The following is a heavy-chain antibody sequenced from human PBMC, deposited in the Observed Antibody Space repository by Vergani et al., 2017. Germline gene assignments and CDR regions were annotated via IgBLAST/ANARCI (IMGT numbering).Heavy chain of an antibody. CDR1: GFTFSSYS. CDR2: ISSSSSYI. CDR3: ARDSRGYSSSWYNPDYFDY. J-gene: IGHJ4*02. Sequence: EVQLVESGGGLVKPGGSLRLSCAASGFTFSSYSMNWVRQAPGKGLEWVSSISSSSSYIYYADSVKGRFTISRDNAKNSLYLQMNSLRAEDTAVYYCARDSRGYSSSWYNPDYFDYWGQGTLVTVSS. V-gene: IGHV3-21*01. D-gene: IGHD6-13*01.